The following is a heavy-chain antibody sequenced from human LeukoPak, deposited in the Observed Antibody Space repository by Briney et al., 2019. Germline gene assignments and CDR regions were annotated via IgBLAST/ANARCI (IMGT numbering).Heavy chain of an antibody. V-gene: IGHV3-23*01. D-gene: IGHD3-22*01. CDR3: AKGSHYYDSSGYYYPFPIVY. CDR2: XXXXXXXT. Sequence: GGSLRLSCAASGFTFSSYAMSWVRQAPGKGXXXXXXXXXXXXXTYYADSVKGRFTISRDNSKNTLYLQMNSLRAEDTAVYYCAKGSHYYDSSGYYYPFPIVYWGQGTLVTVSS. J-gene: IGHJ4*02. CDR1: GFTFSSYA.